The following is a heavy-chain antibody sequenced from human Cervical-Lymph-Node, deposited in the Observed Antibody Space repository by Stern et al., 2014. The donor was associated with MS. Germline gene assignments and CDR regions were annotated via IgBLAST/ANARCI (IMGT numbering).Heavy chain of an antibody. J-gene: IGHJ4*02. V-gene: IGHV1-69*01. CDR3: ARLGSGYDSSYLDF. CDR2: IIPIFGTA. Sequence: QLVQSGSEAKKPGSSVKVSCKVSGGTFSTYKISWVRQAPGQGLEWMGAIIPIFGTADYAQKFQDRVTIIADESTSEVHMELISLRSEDTGVYYCARLGSGYDSSYLDFWGQGTLVTVSS. CDR1: GGTFSTYK. D-gene: IGHD5-12*01.